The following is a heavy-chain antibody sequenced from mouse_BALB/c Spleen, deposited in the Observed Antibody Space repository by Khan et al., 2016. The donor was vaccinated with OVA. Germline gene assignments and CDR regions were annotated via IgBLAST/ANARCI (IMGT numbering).Heavy chain of an antibody. CDR3: ARAGNSGAAWFTY. CDR2: IRYDGDS. V-gene: IGHV3-6*02. D-gene: IGHD3-1*01. CDR1: GYSITSGYF. J-gene: IGHJ3*01. Sequence: EVQLQESGPGLVKPSQSLSLTCSVTGYSITSGYFWYWIRQFPGNKLEWMGYIRYDGDSNYNPSLKNRISITRHPSKNRFFLQLNSLLPEDTATDYGARAGNSGAAWFTYWGQGTMVTVSA.